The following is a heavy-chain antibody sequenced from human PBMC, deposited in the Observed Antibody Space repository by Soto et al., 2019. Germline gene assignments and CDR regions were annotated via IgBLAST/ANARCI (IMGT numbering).Heavy chain of an antibody. J-gene: IGHJ1*01. CDR2: ISPLKGRT. D-gene: IGHD4-17*01. V-gene: IGHV1-18*04. Sequence: QVQLVQSGPDLKRPGASMKVSCKASGYTFTSYGISWVRQAPGQGLEWMAWISPLKGRTQYSQKAQGRVTLSTDTSTTPPYMEMTPLRVDDTAVYYCAMDYGAPPKYSKPWGQGTRVPV. CDR3: AMDYGAPPKYSKP. CDR1: GYTFTSYG.